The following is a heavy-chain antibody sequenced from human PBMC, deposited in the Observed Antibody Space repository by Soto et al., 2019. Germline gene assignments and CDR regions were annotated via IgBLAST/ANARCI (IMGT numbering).Heavy chain of an antibody. CDR1: GGSISETYW. D-gene: IGHD1-1*01. J-gene: IGHJ4*02. CDR2: SSYRGTS. CDR3: ARHVGVPGTRGFDY. V-gene: IGHV4-4*02. Sequence: QVQLQESGPGLVEPSETLSLTCAVSGGSISETYWWSWVRQPPGKRLQWIGESSYRGTSPYNPALSRPVTLSMDTPRNQISLTLISVTAADSASYFCARHVGVPGTRGFDYWGQGTLVTVSS.